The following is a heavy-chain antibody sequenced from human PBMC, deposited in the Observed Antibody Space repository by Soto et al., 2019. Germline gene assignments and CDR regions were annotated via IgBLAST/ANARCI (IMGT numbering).Heavy chain of an antibody. CDR3: ARATTVTSSFFFYGLDV. V-gene: IGHV4-30-4*01. D-gene: IGHD4-17*01. CDR1: GASISSDDYY. Sequence: QVQLQESGPGLVNPSQTLSLTCTVSGASISSDDYYWSWIRQPPGKGLEWIGHIYYTGSTYYNPSLKSRLTMSIDTSQNQFSLHLTSVIAADSASYFCARATTVTSSFFFYGLDVWGQGTTVTVSS. CDR2: IYYTGST. J-gene: IGHJ6*02.